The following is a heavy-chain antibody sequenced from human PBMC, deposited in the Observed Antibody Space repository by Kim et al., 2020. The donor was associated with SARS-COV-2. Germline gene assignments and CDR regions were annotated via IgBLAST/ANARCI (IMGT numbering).Heavy chain of an antibody. D-gene: IGHD6-13*01. Sequence: YADSVKGRFTISRDNAKNSLYLQMNSLRAEDTAVYYCARIRDSSSWEVVYWGQGTLVTVSS. CDR3: ARIRDSSSWEVVY. J-gene: IGHJ4*02. V-gene: IGHV3-21*01.